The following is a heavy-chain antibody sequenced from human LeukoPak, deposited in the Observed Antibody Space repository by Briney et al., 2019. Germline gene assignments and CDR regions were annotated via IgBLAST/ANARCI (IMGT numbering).Heavy chain of an antibody. CDR3: AIPFQEQQLVEIDY. D-gene: IGHD6-13*01. CDR1: GYTFTGYY. CDR2: INPNSGGT. Sequence: ASVKVSRKASGYTFTGYYMHWVRQAPGQGLEWMGRINPNSGGTNYAQKFQGRVTMTRDTSISTAYMELSRLRSDDTAVYYCAIPFQEQQLVEIDYWGQGTLVTVSS. V-gene: IGHV1-2*06. J-gene: IGHJ4*02.